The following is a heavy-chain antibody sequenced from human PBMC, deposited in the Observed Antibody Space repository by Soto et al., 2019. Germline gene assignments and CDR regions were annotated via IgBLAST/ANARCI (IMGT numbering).Heavy chain of an antibody. CDR2: ISSNGGST. Sequence: GGSLRLSCSASGFTFSSYAMHWVRQAPGKGLEYVSAISSNGGSTYYADSVKGRFTISRDNSKNTLYLQMSSLRAEDTAVYYCVKGGRGITIFGVVIRTDYYYYGMDVWGQGTTVNVSS. CDR1: GFTFSSYA. CDR3: VKGGRGITIFGVVIRTDYYYYGMDV. D-gene: IGHD3-3*01. V-gene: IGHV3-64D*08. J-gene: IGHJ6*02.